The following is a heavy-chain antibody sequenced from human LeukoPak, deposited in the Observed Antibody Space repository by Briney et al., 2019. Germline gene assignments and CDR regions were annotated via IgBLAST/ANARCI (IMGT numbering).Heavy chain of an antibody. CDR2: FDPEDGET. D-gene: IGHD3-22*01. CDR1: GYTLTELS. Sequence: ASVMVSCKVSGYTLTELSMHWVRQAPGKGLEWMGGFDPEDGETIYAQKFQGRVTITRDTSASTAYMELSSLRSEDTAVYYCARCPTFYGSSGYYYYYYGMDVWGQGTTVTVSS. CDR3: ARCPTFYGSSGYYYYYYGMDV. V-gene: IGHV1-24*01. J-gene: IGHJ6*02.